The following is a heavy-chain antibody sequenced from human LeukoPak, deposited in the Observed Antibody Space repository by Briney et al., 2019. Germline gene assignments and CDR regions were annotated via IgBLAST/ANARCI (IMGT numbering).Heavy chain of an antibody. V-gene: IGHV3-21*01. CDR2: ISRSISYI. J-gene: IGHJ4*02. CDR3: ARDPGSPIYYPDY. CDR1: GFSFSTYT. Sequence: GGSLRLSCVASGFSFSTYTMNWVRQAPGKGLEWVSSISRSISYIHYADSVKGRFTISRDNTKNSLYLQMNSLRAEDTAVYYCARDPGSPIYYPDYWGQGTLVNVSS. D-gene: IGHD3-3*01.